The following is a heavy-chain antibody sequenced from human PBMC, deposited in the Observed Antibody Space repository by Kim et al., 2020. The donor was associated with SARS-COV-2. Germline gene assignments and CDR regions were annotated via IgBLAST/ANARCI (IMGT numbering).Heavy chain of an antibody. CDR2: IIPIFGTA. CDR3: ARDEAPNYQT. CDR1: GGTFSSFA. J-gene: IGHJ5*02. D-gene: IGHD2-2*01. V-gene: IGHV1-69*06. Sequence: SVKVSCKASGGTFSSFAISWVRQAPGQGLEWMGGIIPIFGTANYAQKFQGRVTITADKSTSTAYMELSSLRSEDTAVYYRARDEAPNYQTWGQGTLVTV.